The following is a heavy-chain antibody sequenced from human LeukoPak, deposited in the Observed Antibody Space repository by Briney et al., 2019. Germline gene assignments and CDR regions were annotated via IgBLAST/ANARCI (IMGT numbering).Heavy chain of an antibody. V-gene: IGHV1-2*02. J-gene: IGHJ4*02. D-gene: IGHD4-11*01. CDR3: AILLQPVAY. Sequence: ASVKVSCKASGYIFTDYYMHCVRQAPGQGLEWMGWINPNTGDTKYAQKFQGRVTMTRDTSISTAFMELSSLTSDDTAIYCCAILLQPVAYWGQGTLVIVS. CDR1: GYIFTDYY. CDR2: INPNTGDT.